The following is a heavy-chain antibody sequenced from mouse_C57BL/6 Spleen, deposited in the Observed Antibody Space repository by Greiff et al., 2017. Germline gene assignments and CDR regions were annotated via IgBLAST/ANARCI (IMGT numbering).Heavy chain of an antibody. Sequence: QVQLQQSGAELARPGASVKLSCKASGYTFTSYGISWVKQRTGQGLEWIGEIYPRSGNTYYNEKFKGKATLTADKSSSTAYRELRSLPSEDSAVYFCARWRITTVVATDDMDYWGQGTSVTVSS. CDR1: GYTFTSYG. J-gene: IGHJ4*01. CDR2: IYPRSGNT. CDR3: ARWRITTVVATDDMDY. D-gene: IGHD1-1*01. V-gene: IGHV1-81*01.